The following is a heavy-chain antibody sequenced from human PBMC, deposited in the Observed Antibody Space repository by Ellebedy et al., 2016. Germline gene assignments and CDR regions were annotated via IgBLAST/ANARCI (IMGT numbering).Heavy chain of an antibody. D-gene: IGHD5-18*01. CDR1: GFTFSSFA. Sequence: GGSLRLSCAASGFTFSSFAMSWVRQAPGKGLEWVSILTPDAGTAYVDSVKGRFTLSRDNSKNTVYLQMNSLTAEDTAVYFCANSGYSYAWGYWGQGTLVTVS. V-gene: IGHV3-53*01. J-gene: IGHJ4*02. CDR3: ANSGYSYAWGY. CDR2: LTPDAGT.